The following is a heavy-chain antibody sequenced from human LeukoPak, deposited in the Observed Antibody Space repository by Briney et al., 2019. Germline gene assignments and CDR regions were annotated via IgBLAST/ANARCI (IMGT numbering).Heavy chain of an antibody. D-gene: IGHD3-22*01. CDR1: GGSISSYF. CDR2: ISSSGST. CDR3: ARGGMSTYYDSGGFYSY. V-gene: IGHV4-59*01. Sequence: SETLSLTCTVSGGSISSYFWNWLRQPPGKGLEWIGYISSSGSTNSNPSLKSRVTISVDTSKNQFSLNLNSVTAADTAVYYCARGGMSTYYDSGGFYSYWGQGTLVTVSS. J-gene: IGHJ4*02.